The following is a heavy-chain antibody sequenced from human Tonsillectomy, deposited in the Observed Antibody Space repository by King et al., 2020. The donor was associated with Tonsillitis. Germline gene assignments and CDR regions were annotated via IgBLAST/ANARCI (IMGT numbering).Heavy chain of an antibody. CDR1: GFIFSSYG. Sequence: QLVQSGGGVVQPGRSLRISCAVSGFIFSSYGMHWVRQAPGKGLEWVAVIWDDGNNKYYADSVKGRFTISRDNSKNILYLQMNSLRAEDTAMYYCARDQYTSGWYKGALDYWGQGTLVTVSS. CDR2: IWDDGNNK. D-gene: IGHD6-19*01. CDR3: ARDQYTSGWYKGALDY. J-gene: IGHJ4*02. V-gene: IGHV3-33*08.